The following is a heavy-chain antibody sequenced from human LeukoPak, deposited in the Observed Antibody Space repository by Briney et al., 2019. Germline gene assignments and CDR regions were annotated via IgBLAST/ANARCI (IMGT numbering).Heavy chain of an antibody. CDR2: MTSSSRYI. V-gene: IGHV3-21*04. D-gene: IGHD4-17*01. Sequence: PGGSLRLSCAASGFSFGSYSMNWVRQAPGKGLEWVSSMTSSSRYIYYADSVKGRFTISRDNAKNSLYLQMNSLRAEDTAVYYCAKDPNGDYIGTFDIWGQGTMVTVSS. CDR1: GFSFGSYS. CDR3: AKDPNGDYIGTFDI. J-gene: IGHJ3*02.